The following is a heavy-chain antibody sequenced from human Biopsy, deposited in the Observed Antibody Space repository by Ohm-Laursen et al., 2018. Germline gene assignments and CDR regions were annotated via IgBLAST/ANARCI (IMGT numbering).Heavy chain of an antibody. J-gene: IGHJ3*01. CDR3: GSVVLGPTNDAFDL. V-gene: IGHV4-4*07. CDR1: GGDINNYY. CDR2: IYPGGST. Sequence: TLSLTCHVSGGDINNYYWSWIRQPAGKGLEWIGRIYPGGSTNYNPSLKSRVTMSVDTSKKQLSLRLRSVTAADTAMYYCGSVVLGPTNDAFDLWGQGTMVVVSS. D-gene: IGHD3-22*01.